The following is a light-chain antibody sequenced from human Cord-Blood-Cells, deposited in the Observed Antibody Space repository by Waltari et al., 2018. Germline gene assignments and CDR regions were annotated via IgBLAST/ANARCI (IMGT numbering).Light chain of an antibody. V-gene: IGLV2-11*01. Sequence: QSALTQPRSVSGSPGQPVTTSCPGTSSHFVGYNYVSWYQQHPGKAPKLMIYDVSKRPSGVPDRFSGSKSGNTASLTISGLQAEDEADYYCCSYAGSYTYVFGTGTKVTVL. CDR3: CSYAGSYTYV. CDR1: SSHFVGYNY. CDR2: DVS. J-gene: IGLJ1*01.